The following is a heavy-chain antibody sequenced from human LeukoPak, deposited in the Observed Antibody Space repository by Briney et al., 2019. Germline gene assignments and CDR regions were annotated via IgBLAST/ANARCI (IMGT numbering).Heavy chain of an antibody. D-gene: IGHD2-8*01. CDR2: IYYSGST. Sequence: NPSETLSLTCTVSGGSISSYYWSWIRQPPGKGLEWIGYIYYSGSTNYNPSLKSRVTISVDTSKNQFSLKLSSVTAADTAVYYCARVRPYCTNGVCYLSHLDVWGQGTTVTVSS. CDR1: GGSISSYY. V-gene: IGHV4-59*08. CDR3: ARVRPYCTNGVCYLSHLDV. J-gene: IGHJ6*02.